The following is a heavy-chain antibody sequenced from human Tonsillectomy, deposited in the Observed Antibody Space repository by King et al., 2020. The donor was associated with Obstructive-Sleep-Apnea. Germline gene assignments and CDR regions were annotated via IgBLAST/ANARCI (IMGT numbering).Heavy chain of an antibody. CDR2: ISGSGGST. V-gene: IGHV3-23*04. D-gene: IGHD3-9*01. CDR1: GFTFSSYA. Sequence: VQLVESGGGLVQPGGSLRLSCAASGFTFSSYAMSWVRQAPGKGLEWVSAISGSGGSTYYADSVKGRFTNSRDNSKNTLYLQMNSLRAEDTAVYYCAKLPYYDILTGYYIPYYFDYWGQGTLVTVSS. J-gene: IGHJ4*02. CDR3: AKLPYYDILTGYYIPYYFDY.